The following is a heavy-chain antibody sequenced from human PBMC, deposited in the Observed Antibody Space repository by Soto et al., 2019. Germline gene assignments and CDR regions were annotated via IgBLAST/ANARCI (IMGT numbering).Heavy chain of an antibody. CDR2: ISDSGVTT. Sequence: EGQLLESGGGLIQPGGSLRLSCAASGFTFSGYSMAWVRQAPGKGLEWVSGISDSGVTTHYADSVKGRFTISRDNSQNTLFLQMKSLRVADTDVYFCAKDARRSGIVGQWVAWGQGTLVTVSS. V-gene: IGHV3-23*01. CDR3: AKDARRSGIVGQWVA. D-gene: IGHD6-25*01. CDR1: GFTFSGYS. J-gene: IGHJ5*02.